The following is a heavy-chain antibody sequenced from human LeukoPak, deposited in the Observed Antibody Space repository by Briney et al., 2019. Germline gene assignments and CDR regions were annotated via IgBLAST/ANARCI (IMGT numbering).Heavy chain of an antibody. D-gene: IGHD2-21*02. V-gene: IGHV3-9*02. CDR3: VKSGGYATAIRYFDL. CDR1: GFSSGGYA. J-gene: IGHJ2*01. CDR2: ISWNSGDI. Sequence: PGGSLRLSCAASGFSSGGYALHWVRQAPGKGLEWVASISWNSGDIVHADSVKGRFTISRDDAKNSLYLQMDSLRTGDTALYYCVKSGGYATAIRYFDLWGRGTLVTVSS.